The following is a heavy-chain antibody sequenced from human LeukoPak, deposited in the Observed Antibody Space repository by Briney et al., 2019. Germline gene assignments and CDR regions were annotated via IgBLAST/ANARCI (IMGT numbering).Heavy chain of an antibody. D-gene: IGHD5-18*01. Sequence: PGGSLRLSCAASGFTFSSYAMSWVSQAPGKGLEWVSAISGSGGSTYYADSVKGRFTISRDNSKNTLDLQMNSLRAEDTAVYYCAKDRIQLWLGTFDYWGQGTLVTVSS. CDR1: GFTFSSYA. V-gene: IGHV3-23*01. CDR2: ISGSGGST. J-gene: IGHJ4*02. CDR3: AKDRIQLWLGTFDY.